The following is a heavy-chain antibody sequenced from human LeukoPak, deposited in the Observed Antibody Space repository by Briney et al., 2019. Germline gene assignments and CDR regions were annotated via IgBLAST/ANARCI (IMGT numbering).Heavy chain of an antibody. Sequence: GGSLRLSCAASRFTFSNYEMNWVRLAPGKGLEWISYISRTGNSIYYADSVKGRFTISRDSAKNSLYLQMNSLRAEDTAVYYCARGPYSSNWYVDYWGQGTLVTVAS. D-gene: IGHD6-13*01. J-gene: IGHJ4*02. CDR2: ISRTGNSI. CDR3: ARGPYSSNWYVDY. CDR1: RFTFSNYE. V-gene: IGHV3-48*03.